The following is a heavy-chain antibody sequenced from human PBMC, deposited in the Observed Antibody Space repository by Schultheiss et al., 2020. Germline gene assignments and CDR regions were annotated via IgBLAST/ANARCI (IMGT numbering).Heavy chain of an antibody. Sequence: GGSLRLSCAASGFTFSSYAMSWVRQAPGKGLEWVSAISGSGGSTYYADSVKGRFTISRDNSKNTLYLQMNSLKTEDTAVYYCTTDGSYTRNIVVVVAALDYWGQGTLVTVSS. J-gene: IGHJ4*02. V-gene: IGHV3-23*01. CDR3: TTDGSYTRNIVVVVAALDY. D-gene: IGHD2-15*01. CDR2: ISGSGGST. CDR1: GFTFSSYA.